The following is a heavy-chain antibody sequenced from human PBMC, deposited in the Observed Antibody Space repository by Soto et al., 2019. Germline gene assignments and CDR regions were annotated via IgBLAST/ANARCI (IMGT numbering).Heavy chain of an antibody. CDR2: LIPILGIA. V-gene: IGHV1-69*08. Sequence: QVQLVQSGAEVKKPGSSLKVSCKASGGTFSSYTISWVRQAPGQGLEWMGRLIPILGIANYAQKFQGRVTITADKSTSTAYMELSSLISEDTAVYYCARDIVGATFNYWGQGTLVTVSS. J-gene: IGHJ4*02. CDR3: ARDIVGATFNY. D-gene: IGHD1-26*01. CDR1: GGTFSSYT.